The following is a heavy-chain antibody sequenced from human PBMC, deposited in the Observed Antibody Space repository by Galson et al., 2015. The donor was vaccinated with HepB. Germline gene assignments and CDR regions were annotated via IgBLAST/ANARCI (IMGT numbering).Heavy chain of an antibody. CDR3: ARSHGGYYYYYMDV. CDR1: GYTFTSYG. Sequence: SVKVSCKASGYTFTSYGISWVRQAPGQGLEWMGWISAYNGNTNYAQKLQGRVTMTTDTSTSTAYMELRSLRSDDTAVYYCARSHGGYYYYYMDVWGKGTTVTVSS. J-gene: IGHJ6*03. CDR2: ISAYNGNT. V-gene: IGHV1-18*01.